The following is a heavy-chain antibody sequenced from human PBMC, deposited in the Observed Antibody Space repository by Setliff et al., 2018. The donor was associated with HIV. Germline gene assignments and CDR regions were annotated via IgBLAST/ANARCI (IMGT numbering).Heavy chain of an antibody. D-gene: IGHD2-2*01. CDR1: GGSLSSYY. CDR3: ARTESGFCSSSSCLRYMDV. Sequence: PSETLSLTCSVFGGSLSSYYWSWIRQTPGKGLEWIGYIHHSGTTNYNPSLKSRVTMSVDTSKKEFSLRLSSVTAADTAVYYCARTESGFCSSSSCLRYMDVWGKGTTVTVSS. CDR2: IHHSGTT. J-gene: IGHJ6*03. V-gene: IGHV4-59*01.